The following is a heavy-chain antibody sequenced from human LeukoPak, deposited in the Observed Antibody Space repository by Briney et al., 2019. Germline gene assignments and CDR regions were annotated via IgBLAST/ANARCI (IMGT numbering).Heavy chain of an antibody. CDR1: GGSFSGYY. D-gene: IGHD2-15*01. CDR3: ARIRSENRSGGSCYSGWFDP. J-gene: IGHJ5*02. CDR2: INHSGST. V-gene: IGHV4-34*01. Sequence: SETLSLTCAVYGGSFSGYYWSWIRQPPGKGLEWIGEINHSGSTNYNPSLKSRVTISVDTSKNQFSLKLSSVTAADTAVYYCARIRSENRSGGSCYSGWFDPWGQGTLVTVSS.